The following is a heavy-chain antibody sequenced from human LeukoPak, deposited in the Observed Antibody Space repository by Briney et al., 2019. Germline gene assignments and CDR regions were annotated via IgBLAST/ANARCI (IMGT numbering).Heavy chain of an antibody. CDR2: INHNGNVN. CDR1: GFTFSSYW. D-gene: IGHD3-16*01. Sequence: GGSLRLSCAACGFTFSSYWMNWARQAPGKGLEWVASINHNGNVNYYVDSVKGRFTISRDNAKNSLYLQMSNLRAEDTAVYFCARGGGLDVWGQGATVTVSS. J-gene: IGHJ6*02. CDR3: ARGGGLDV. V-gene: IGHV3-7*03.